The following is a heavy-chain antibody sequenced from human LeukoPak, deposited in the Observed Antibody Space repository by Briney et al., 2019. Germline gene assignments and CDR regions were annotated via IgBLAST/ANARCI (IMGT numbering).Heavy chain of an antibody. J-gene: IGHJ4*02. D-gene: IGHD1-1*01. V-gene: IGHV3-11*06. CDR3: ARDPRTVRI. CDR1: GFTFTDSY. Sequence: GGSLRLSCAASGFTFTDSYMTWVRQAPGKGLEWLSYISGSGDDTNYADSVRGRFTISRDNAKNSLYLQMDSLRVEDTAVYYCARDPRTVRIWGQGTLVTVSS. CDR2: ISGSGDDT.